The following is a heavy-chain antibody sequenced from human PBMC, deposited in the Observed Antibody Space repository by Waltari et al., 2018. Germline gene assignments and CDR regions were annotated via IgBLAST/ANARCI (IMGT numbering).Heavy chain of an antibody. CDR1: GYSISSGYY. D-gene: IGHD1-26*01. CDR3: ARLVGATGRGY. J-gene: IGHJ4*02. Sequence: QVQLQESGPGLVKPSETLSLTCAVSGYSISSGYYWGWIRQPPGKGLEWIGSIYHSGGTYYHPSLKSRVTISVDTSKNQFSLKLSSVTAADTAVYYCARLVGATGRGYWGQGTLVTVSS. V-gene: IGHV4-38-2*01. CDR2: IYHSGGT.